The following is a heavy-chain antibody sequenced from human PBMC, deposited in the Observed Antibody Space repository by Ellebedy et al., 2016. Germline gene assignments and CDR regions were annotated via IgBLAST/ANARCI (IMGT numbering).Heavy chain of an antibody. CDR1: GYTFTTFS. CDR2: VNTFSGNT. Sequence: ASVKVSCXASGYTFTTFSITWVRQVPGQGLEWMGFVNTFSGNTKFAQKFQGRVSMTTDSSTHTAYMDLRSLRSDDTAMYYSAKTSGLGYGENWGQGTLVTVSS. D-gene: IGHD3-10*01. CDR3: AKTSGLGYGEN. V-gene: IGHV1-18*04. J-gene: IGHJ4*02.